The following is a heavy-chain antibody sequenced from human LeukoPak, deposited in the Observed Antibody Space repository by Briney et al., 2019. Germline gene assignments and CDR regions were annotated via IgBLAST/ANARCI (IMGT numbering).Heavy chain of an antibody. J-gene: IGHJ5*02. CDR3: ARAKSRDWFDP. V-gene: IGHV4-31*03. CDR2: IYYSGST. Sequence: SETLSLTRTVSGGSISSGGYYWSWIRQHPGKGLEWIGYIYYSGSTYYNPSLKSRVTISVDTSKNQFSLKLSSVTAADTAVYYCARAKSRDWFDPWGQGTLVTVSS. CDR1: GGSISSGGYY.